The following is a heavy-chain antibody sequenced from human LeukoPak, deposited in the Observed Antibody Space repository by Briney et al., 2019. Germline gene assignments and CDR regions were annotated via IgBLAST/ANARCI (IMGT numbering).Heavy chain of an antibody. V-gene: IGHV3-48*03. CDR2: IYKLGITI. CDR1: LFTFGNVE. CDR3: ARDPRYPHYYYMDV. Sequence: GGSLRLSCAASLFTFGNVEMTSVRHAPGKGLECGSYIYKLGITIYYADSVKGRFTMSRDNAKNSLYLQMSSLRAEDTAVYYCARDPRYPHYYYMDVWGNGTTVTVSS. D-gene: IGHD2-2*01. J-gene: IGHJ6*03.